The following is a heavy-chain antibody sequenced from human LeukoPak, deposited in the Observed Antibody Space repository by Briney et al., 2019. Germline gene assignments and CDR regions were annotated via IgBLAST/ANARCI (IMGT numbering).Heavy chain of an antibody. V-gene: IGHV3-48*01. Sequence: GGSLRLSCAASEFTFSSYSMNWVRQAPGKGLEWVSYITNSGNPKSYADSVKGRFTISRDNTKNTLYLQMNSLRAEDTAVYYCARDLGPRSYQGFDYWGQGALVTVSS. CDR3: ARDLGPRSYQGFDY. CDR2: ITNSGNPK. J-gene: IGHJ4*02. CDR1: EFTFSSYS.